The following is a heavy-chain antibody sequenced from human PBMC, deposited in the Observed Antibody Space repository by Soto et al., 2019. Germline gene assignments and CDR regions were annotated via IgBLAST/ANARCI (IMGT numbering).Heavy chain of an antibody. J-gene: IGHJ6*02. CDR1: GFTFRTYW. CDR3: ARAGSTSWYSYDYHGMDV. CDR2: INLDGSEK. Sequence: EVQLVESGGGLVQPGGSLRLSCAASGFTFRTYWLSWVRQVPGKGLDWVANINLDGSEKNYVDSVKGRFTISRDNARNSLYLQMSSLRAEDTALYYGARAGSTSWYSYDYHGMDVWGQGTTVTVSS. D-gene: IGHD5-18*01. V-gene: IGHV3-7*05.